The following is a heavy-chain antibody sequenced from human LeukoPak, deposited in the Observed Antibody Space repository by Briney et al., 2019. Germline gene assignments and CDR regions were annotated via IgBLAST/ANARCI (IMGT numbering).Heavy chain of an antibody. D-gene: IGHD5-24*01. CDR3: ARGIAGRDGYNWGDNWFDP. CDR1: GGSFSGYY. CDR2: INHSGST. J-gene: IGHJ5*02. Sequence: PSETLSLTCAVYGGSFSGYYWSWIRQPPGKGLEWIGEINHSGSTNYNPSLKSRVTISVDRSKNQFSLKLSSVTAADTAVYYCARGIAGRDGYNWGDNWFDPWGQGTLVTVSS. V-gene: IGHV4-34*01.